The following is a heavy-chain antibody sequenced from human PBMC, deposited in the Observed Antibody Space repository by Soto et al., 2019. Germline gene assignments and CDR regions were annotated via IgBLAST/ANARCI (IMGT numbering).Heavy chain of an antibody. CDR3: ARGGGNSGYFFDY. CDR1: GGSLSDYS. CDR2: INHGRST. D-gene: IGHD5-12*01. V-gene: IGHV4-34*02. J-gene: IGHJ4*02. Sequence: QVQLRQWGAGLLKPSETLSLRCAVYGGSLSDYSWSWIRQSPEKGLEWIGEINHGRSTKYNPSLKSRVTISEDPSKNQVSLILTSATAADTAVYRCARGGGNSGYFFDYWGRGTLVTVSS.